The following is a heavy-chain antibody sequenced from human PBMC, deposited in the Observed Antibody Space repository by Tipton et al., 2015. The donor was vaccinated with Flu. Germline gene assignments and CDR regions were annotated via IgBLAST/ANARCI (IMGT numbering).Heavy chain of an antibody. CDR2: LKQDGSEK. CDR1: GFSFSSYW. CDR3: ARDFTIGGSNSRIWFDS. V-gene: IGHV3-7*01. J-gene: IGHJ5*01. D-gene: IGHD2/OR15-2a*01. Sequence: QLVQSGGGLVQPGGSLRLSCAASGFSFSSYWMNWVRQAPGKGLEWVASLKQDGSEKYYVDSVRGRFTISRDNAKNSLYLQMNSLRVEDTAVYYCARDFTIGGSNSRIWFDSWGQGTLVTVSS.